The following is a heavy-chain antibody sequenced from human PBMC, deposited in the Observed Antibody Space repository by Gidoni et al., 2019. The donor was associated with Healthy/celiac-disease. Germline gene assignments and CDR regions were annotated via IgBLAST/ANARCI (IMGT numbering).Heavy chain of an antibody. CDR2: ISSSSSTI. J-gene: IGHJ4*02. Sequence: EVQLVESGGGLVQPGGSLRLSCAASGFTFSSYSMNWVRQAPGKGLEWVSYISSSSSTIYYADSVKGRFTISRDNAKNSLYLQMNSLRDEDTAVYYCAREPAPIWGYQLLRLGLDYWGQGTLVTVSS. CDR1: GFTFSSYS. D-gene: IGHD2-2*01. CDR3: AREPAPIWGYQLLRLGLDY. V-gene: IGHV3-48*02.